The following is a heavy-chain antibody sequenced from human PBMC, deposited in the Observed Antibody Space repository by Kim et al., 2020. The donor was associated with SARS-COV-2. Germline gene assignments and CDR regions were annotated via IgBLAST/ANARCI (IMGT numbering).Heavy chain of an antibody. CDR3: ARDAGEYSSSWSIVASGLFDY. V-gene: IGHV3-48*02. D-gene: IGHD6-13*01. CDR2: ISSSSSTI. Sequence: GGSLRLSCAASGFTFSSYSMNWVRQAPGKGLEWVSYISSSSSTIYYADSVKGRFTISRDNAKNSLYLQMNSLRDEDTAVYYCARDAGEYSSSWSIVASGLFDYWGQGTLVTVSS. J-gene: IGHJ4*02. CDR1: GFTFSSYS.